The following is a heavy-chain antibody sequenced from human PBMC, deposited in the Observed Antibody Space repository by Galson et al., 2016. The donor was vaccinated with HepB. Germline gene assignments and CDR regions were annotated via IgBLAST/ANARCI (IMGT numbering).Heavy chain of an antibody. CDR2: IYYIGTT. Sequence: ETLSLTCTVSGGSINTYYWSWIRQPPGKGLEWIGYIYYIGTTSYNPSLKSRVTISADTSKNQFSLKLKSVTAADTAVYFCARGEVVCSSTKCYLSWFDPWGQGTLVTVSS. J-gene: IGHJ5*02. CDR3: ARGEVVCSSTKCYLSWFDP. V-gene: IGHV4-59*01. CDR1: GGSINTYY. D-gene: IGHD2-2*01.